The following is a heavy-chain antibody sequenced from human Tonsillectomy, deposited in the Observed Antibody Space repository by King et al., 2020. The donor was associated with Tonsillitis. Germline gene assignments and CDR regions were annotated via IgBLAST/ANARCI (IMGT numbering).Heavy chain of an antibody. CDR2: ISASSNTI. CDR1: GLTFSTYN. Sequence: VQLVESGGGLVQPGGSLRLSCAVSGLTFSTYNMNWVRQAPGKGLEWVSYISASSNTIYYADSVKGRFTISRDNAKKSLHLQMNTLRAEDTAVYYCVRAHIGSSYGYYYWGQGTLVTVSS. D-gene: IGHD5-18*01. CDR3: VRAHIGSSYGYYY. J-gene: IGHJ4*02. V-gene: IGHV3-48*01.